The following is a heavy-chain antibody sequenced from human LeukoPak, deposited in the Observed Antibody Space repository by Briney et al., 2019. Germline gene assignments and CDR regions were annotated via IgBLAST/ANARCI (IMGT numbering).Heavy chain of an antibody. J-gene: IGHJ1*01. CDR1: GGSFSGYY. V-gene: IGHV4-34*01. CDR3: ARVGSGYRPNFPLYFQH. CDR2: INHSGST. D-gene: IGHD3-22*01. Sequence: PSETLSLTCAVYGGSFSGYYWSWIRQPPGKGLEWIGEINHSGSTNYNPSLKSRVTISVDTSKNQFSLKLSSVTAADTAVYYCARVGSGYRPNFPLYFQHWGQGTLVTVSS.